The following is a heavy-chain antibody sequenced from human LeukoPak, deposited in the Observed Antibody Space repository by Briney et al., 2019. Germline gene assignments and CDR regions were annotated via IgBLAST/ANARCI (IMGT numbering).Heavy chain of an antibody. D-gene: IGHD4-17*01. CDR1: GFTFSRFA. V-gene: IGHV3-23*01. CDR2: ISGSGSDT. Sequence: GGSPRLSCAASGFTFSRFAMSWVRQAPGKGLEWVSAISGSGSDTYYADSVKGRFTVSRDNSKNTLYLQMNSLRAEDTALYYCAKDRYGDYSFEYWGQGTLVTVSS. CDR3: AKDRYGDYSFEY. J-gene: IGHJ4*02.